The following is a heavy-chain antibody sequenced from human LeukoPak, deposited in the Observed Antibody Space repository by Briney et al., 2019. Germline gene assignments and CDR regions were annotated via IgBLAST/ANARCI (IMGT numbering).Heavy chain of an antibody. V-gene: IGHV4-61*02. CDR3: ARVYDSDI. CDR2: IYTSGGT. CDR1: GGSISSGSYY. D-gene: IGHD2/OR15-2a*01. J-gene: IGHJ3*02. Sequence: SETLSLTXTVSGGSISSGSYYWSWIRQPAGKGLEWIGRIYTSGGTNYNPSPKRRVTISVDTSKNQSSLKLSSVTAAETAVYYCARVYDSDIWGQGTMVTVSS.